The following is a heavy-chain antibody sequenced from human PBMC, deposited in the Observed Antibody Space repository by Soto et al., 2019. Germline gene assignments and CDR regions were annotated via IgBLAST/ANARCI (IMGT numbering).Heavy chain of an antibody. J-gene: IGHJ5*02. V-gene: IGHV3-49*05. D-gene: IGHD5-18*01. Sequence: EVQLVESGGGLVKPGRSLRLSCTASGFTFGDYAMSWFRQAPGKGLEWVGFIRSKAYGGTTEYAASVKGRFTISRDDSKSIAYLQMNSLKTEDTAVYYCTRDNSYGFGSDGGGWFDPWGQGTLVTVSS. CDR2: IRSKAYGGTT. CDR3: TRDNSYGFGSDGGGWFDP. CDR1: GFTFGDYA.